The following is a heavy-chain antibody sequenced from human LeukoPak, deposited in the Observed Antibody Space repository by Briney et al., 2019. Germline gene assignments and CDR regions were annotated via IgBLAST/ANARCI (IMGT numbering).Heavy chain of an antibody. D-gene: IGHD5-12*01. CDR1: GYTFTKYA. V-gene: IGHV1-3*04. Sequence: ASVKVSCKASGYTFTKYAMHWVRQAPGQRLEWMGWINTGNGNTKYSEKFQGRVTMTRDTSTSTVYMELSSLRSEDTAVYYCARGDIVATSRRVYYYMDVWGKGTTVTISS. CDR2: INTGNGNT. CDR3: ARGDIVATSRRVYYYMDV. J-gene: IGHJ6*03.